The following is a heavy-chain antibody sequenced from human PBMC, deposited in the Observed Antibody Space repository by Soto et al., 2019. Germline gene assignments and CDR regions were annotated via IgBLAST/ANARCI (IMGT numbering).Heavy chain of an antibody. CDR1: CDSITSGGYY. D-gene: IGHD1-1*01. CDR2: IYGSGGSGST. Sequence: TLCVTCTVTCDSITSGGYYWSWISQHPGKGLEWLGYIYGSGGSGSTLYNPSLKSRITLSVDTSKTQFSLNLSSVTVADTAVYFWVRNQAGHFSGIDYWGQGSLVTVPA. V-gene: IGHV4-31*03. J-gene: IGHJ4*02. CDR3: VRNQAGHFSGIDY.